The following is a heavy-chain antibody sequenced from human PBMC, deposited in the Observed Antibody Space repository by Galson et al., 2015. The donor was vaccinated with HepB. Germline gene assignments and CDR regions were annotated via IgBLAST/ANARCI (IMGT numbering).Heavy chain of an antibody. J-gene: IGHJ4*02. CDR2: IRSKDHNYAT. CDR1: GFTFGGSA. Sequence: SLRLSCAASGFTFGGSAMFWVRQTSGKGLEWVGRIRSKDHNYATAYGGSVTGRFTISRDDSESMVYLQMSGLKTEDTAIYYCASDSGFPAHYFDYWGQGTLVTVSS. CDR3: ASDSGFPAHYFDY. V-gene: IGHV3-73*01. D-gene: IGHD3-22*01.